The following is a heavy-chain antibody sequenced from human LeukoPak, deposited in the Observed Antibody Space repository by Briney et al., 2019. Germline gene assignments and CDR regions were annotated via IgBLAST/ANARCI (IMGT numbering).Heavy chain of an antibody. CDR1: GFTFSSYA. J-gene: IGHJ3*02. D-gene: IGHD5-24*01. V-gene: IGHV3-21*01. Sequence: GGSLRLSCAASGFTFSSYAMSWVRQAPGKGLEWVSSISSSSTYIYYADSVKGRFTISRDNAKNSLYLQMNSLRAEDTAVYYCARDGYNYNAFDIWGQGTMVSVSS. CDR3: ARDGYNYNAFDI. CDR2: ISSSSTYI.